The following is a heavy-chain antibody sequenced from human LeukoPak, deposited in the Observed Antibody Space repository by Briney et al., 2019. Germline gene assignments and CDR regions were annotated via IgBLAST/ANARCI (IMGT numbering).Heavy chain of an antibody. D-gene: IGHD2-2*01. CDR1: GGSISSSSYY. J-gene: IGHJ4*02. CDR2: IYYSGST. V-gene: IGHV4-39*01. Sequence: PSETLSLTCTVSGGSISSSSYYWGWIRQPPGKGLEWIGSIYYSGSTYYNPSLKSRVTISVYTSKNQFSLKLSSVTAADTAVYYCASVLGYCSSTSCYADGVFGYWGQGTLVTVSS. CDR3: ASVLGYCSSTSCYADGVFGY.